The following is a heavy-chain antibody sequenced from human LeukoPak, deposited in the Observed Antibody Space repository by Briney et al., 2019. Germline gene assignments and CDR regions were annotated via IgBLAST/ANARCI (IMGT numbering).Heavy chain of an antibody. CDR3: AKVGIVGATNAFDI. CDR2: ISSSSSYI. D-gene: IGHD1-26*01. Sequence: PGGSLRLSCAASGFTFSSYSMNWVRRAPGKGLEWVSSISSSSSYIYYADSVKGRFTISRDNAKNSLYLQMSSLRAEDTAIYYCAKVGIVGATNAFDIWGQGTMVTVSS. CDR1: GFTFSSYS. J-gene: IGHJ3*02. V-gene: IGHV3-21*04.